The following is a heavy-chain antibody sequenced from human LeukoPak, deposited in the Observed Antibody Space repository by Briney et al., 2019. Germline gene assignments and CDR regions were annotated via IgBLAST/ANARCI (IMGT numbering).Heavy chain of an antibody. CDR1: GGSIRSSYYY. J-gene: IGHJ4*02. Sequence: PSETLSLTCTVSGGSIRSSYYYWGWIRQPPGKGLEWIGSIYDSGSTYYNPSLKSRVTISVDTSKNQFSLKLSSVTAADTAVYYCARVRWECSGGSCYSIGVMDYWGQGTLVTVSS. V-gene: IGHV4-39*07. CDR2: IYDSGST. CDR3: ARVRWECSGGSCYSIGVMDY. D-gene: IGHD2-15*01.